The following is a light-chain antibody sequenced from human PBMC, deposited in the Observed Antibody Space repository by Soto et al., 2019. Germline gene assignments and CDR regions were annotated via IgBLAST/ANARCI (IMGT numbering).Light chain of an antibody. J-gene: IGLJ2*01. CDR1: SSDIGGYNY. CDR3: SSYTSSSTSDVL. CDR2: DVA. Sequence: QSVLTQPASVSGSPGQSITISCTGTSSDIGGYNYVSWYQQHPGKAPKLVIYDVASRPSGVSYRFSGSKSGNTASLTISGLQAEDEGDYYCSSYTSSSTSDVLFGGGTKLTVL. V-gene: IGLV2-14*03.